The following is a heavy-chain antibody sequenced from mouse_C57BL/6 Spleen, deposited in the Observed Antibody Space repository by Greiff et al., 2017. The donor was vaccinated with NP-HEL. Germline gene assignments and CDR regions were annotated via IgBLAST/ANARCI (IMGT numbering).Heavy chain of an antibody. CDR3: ARARYGSSYGYFDV. V-gene: IGHV5-4*03. Sequence: EVKVVESGGGLVKPGGSLKLSCAASGFTFSSYAMSWVRQTPEKRLEWVATISDGGSYTYYPDNVKGRFTISRDNAKNNLYLQMSHLKSEDTAMYYCARARYGSSYGYFDVWGTGTTVTVSS. D-gene: IGHD1-1*01. CDR2: ISDGGSYT. CDR1: GFTFSSYA. J-gene: IGHJ1*03.